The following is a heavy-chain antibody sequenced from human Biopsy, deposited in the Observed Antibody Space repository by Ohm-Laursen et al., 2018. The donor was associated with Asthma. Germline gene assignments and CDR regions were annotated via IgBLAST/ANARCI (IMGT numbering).Heavy chain of an antibody. V-gene: IGHV3-53*01. CDR1: GFTVSRDH. D-gene: IGHD3-22*01. Sequence: SLRLSCTASGFTVSRDHMFWVRQAPGKGLEWVSVIYSGGTSHTADSVRGRFTITRDYSKNTLYLQMHSLRAEDTAVYYCARGDSSNWSHYYFDYWGQGTLVTVSS. CDR2: IYSGGTS. CDR3: ARGDSSNWSHYYFDY. J-gene: IGHJ4*02.